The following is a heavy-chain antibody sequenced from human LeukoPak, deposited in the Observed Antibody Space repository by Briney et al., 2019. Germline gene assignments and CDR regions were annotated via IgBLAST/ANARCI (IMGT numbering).Heavy chain of an antibody. CDR1: GFTFSTYY. D-gene: IGHD3-10*01. CDR3: AKLNGEFGDFDY. CDR2: ISGSGGST. J-gene: IGHJ4*02. V-gene: IGHV3-23*01. Sequence: GGSLRLSCAASGFTFSTYYMNWVRQAPGKGLEWVSTISGSGGSTYYADSVKGRFTISRDNSKNTLYLQMNSLRAEDTAVYFCAKLNGEFGDFDYWGQGTLVTVSS.